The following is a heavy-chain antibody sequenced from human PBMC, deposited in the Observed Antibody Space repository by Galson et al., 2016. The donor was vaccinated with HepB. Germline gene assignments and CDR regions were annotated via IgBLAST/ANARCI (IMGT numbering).Heavy chain of an antibody. Sequence: SLRLSCAASGFSFSTYDMNWVRQAPGQGLEWVATINGPSTATPYADPVKGRFTVSRDNSRDTLYLQMTSLRAEDAAIYYCAKVVPTGGHFFDSWGQGSLVTVSA. CDR1: GFSFSTYD. J-gene: IGHJ4*02. CDR3: AKVVPTGGHFFDS. V-gene: IGHV3-23*01. CDR2: INGPSTAT. D-gene: IGHD6-6*01.